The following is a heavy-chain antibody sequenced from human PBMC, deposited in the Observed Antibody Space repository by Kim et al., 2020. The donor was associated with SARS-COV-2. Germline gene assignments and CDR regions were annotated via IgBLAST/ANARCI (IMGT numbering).Heavy chain of an antibody. CDR3: AKDRFLGYCSGGSCDPLWAYYFDY. Sequence: GGSLRLSCAASGFTFSSYGMHWVRQAPGKGLEWVAVISYDGSNKYYADSVKGRFTISRDNSKNTLYLQMNSLRAEDTAVYYCAKDRFLGYCSGGSCDPLWAYYFDYWGQGTLVTVSS. CDR2: ISYDGSNK. J-gene: IGHJ4*02. D-gene: IGHD2-15*01. V-gene: IGHV3-30*18. CDR1: GFTFSSYG.